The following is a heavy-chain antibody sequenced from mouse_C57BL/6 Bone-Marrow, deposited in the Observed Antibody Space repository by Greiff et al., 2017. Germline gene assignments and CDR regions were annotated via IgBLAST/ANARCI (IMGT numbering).Heavy chain of an antibody. Sequence: EVQGVESGGGLVQPGGSMKLSCVASGFTFSNSWMNWVRQSPEKGLEWVAQIRLKSDNYATHYAESVKGRFTISRDDSKSSVYLQMNNLRAEDTGIYYCQDWAWFAYWGQGTLVTVSA. CDR3: QDWAWFAY. CDR2: IRLKSDNYAT. CDR1: GFTFSNSW. V-gene: IGHV6-3*01. J-gene: IGHJ3*01. D-gene: IGHD4-1*01.